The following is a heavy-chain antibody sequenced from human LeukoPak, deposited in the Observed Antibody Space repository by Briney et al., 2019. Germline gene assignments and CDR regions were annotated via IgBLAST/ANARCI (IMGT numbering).Heavy chain of an antibody. V-gene: IGHV1-46*01. D-gene: IGHD6-19*01. Sequence: GASVKVSCKASGYTFTSYYMHWVRQAPGQGLEWMGIINPSGGSTSYAQKFQGRVTMTRDMSTSTVYMELSSLRSEDTAVYYCAREPPPYSSGWYAALTGMDVWGKGTTVTVSS. CDR2: INPSGGST. J-gene: IGHJ6*04. CDR1: GYTFTSYY. CDR3: AREPPPYSSGWYAALTGMDV.